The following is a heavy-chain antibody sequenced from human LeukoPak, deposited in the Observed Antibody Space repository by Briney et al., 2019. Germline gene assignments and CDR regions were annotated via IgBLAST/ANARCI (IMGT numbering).Heavy chain of an antibody. D-gene: IGHD3-10*01. Sequence: PGGSLRLSCAASGFTFSSYAMSWVRQAPGKGLEWVSAISGSGGSTYYADSVKGRFTISRDNSKNTLYLQMNSLKAEDTAVYYCAKDLAAHRLWFGEFRTPGFDYWGQGTLVTVSS. CDR1: GFTFSSYA. J-gene: IGHJ4*02. CDR2: ISGSGGST. CDR3: AKDLAAHRLWFGEFRTPGFDY. V-gene: IGHV3-23*01.